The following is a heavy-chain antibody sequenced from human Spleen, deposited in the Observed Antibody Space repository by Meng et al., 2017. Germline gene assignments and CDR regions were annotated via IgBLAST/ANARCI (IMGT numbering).Heavy chain of an antibody. J-gene: IGHJ4*02. Sequence: GGSLRLSCAASGFTFSSYAMSWVRQAPGKGLEWVSAISGSGGSTYYADSVKGRFTISRDNAKNTLYLQMNSLRAEDTAVYYCARAGDYYDSSGYYWGCWGQGTLVTVSS. D-gene: IGHD3-22*01. CDR3: ARAGDYYDSSGYYWGC. CDR2: ISGSGGST. V-gene: IGHV3-23*01. CDR1: GFTFSSYA.